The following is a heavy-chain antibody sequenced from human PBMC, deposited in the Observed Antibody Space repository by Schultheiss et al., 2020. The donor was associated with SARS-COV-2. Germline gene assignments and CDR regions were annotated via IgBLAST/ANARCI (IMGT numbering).Heavy chain of an antibody. Sequence: GGSLRLSCAASGFRFSNYAMHWVRQAPGKGLEWVANIKQDGSEKYYVDSVKGRFTISRDNAKNSLYLQMNSLRAEDTAVYYCARNAARLITRAQFDYWGQGTLVTVSS. J-gene: IGHJ4*02. V-gene: IGHV3-7*01. D-gene: IGHD6-6*01. CDR3: ARNAARLITRAQFDY. CDR1: GFRFSNYA. CDR2: IKQDGSEK.